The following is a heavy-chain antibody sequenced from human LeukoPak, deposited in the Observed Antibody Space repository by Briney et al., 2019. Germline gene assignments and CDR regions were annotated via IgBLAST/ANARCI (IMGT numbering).Heavy chain of an antibody. CDR3: AKEDLYYYDSSGYYPSSFGY. CDR2: ISGSGGST. V-gene: IGHV3-23*01. Sequence: GGSLRLSCAASGFTFSSYAMSWVRQAPGKGLDWVSAISGSGGSTYYADSVKGRFTISRDNSKNTLYLQMNSLRAEDTAVYYCAKEDLYYYDSSGYYPSSFGYWGQGTLVTVSS. D-gene: IGHD3-22*01. CDR1: GFTFSSYA. J-gene: IGHJ4*02.